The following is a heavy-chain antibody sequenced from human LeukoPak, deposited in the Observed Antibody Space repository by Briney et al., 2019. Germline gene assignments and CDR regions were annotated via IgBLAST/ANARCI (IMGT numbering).Heavy chain of an antibody. CDR3: VRQFAS. Sequence: AGGSLRLSCTASGFTFSDHIMNWVRQLPGKRLEWVAYVSGSGSTVYYADSVKGRFTISRDNGKSSLCLQMNSLRVEDTALYYCVRQFASWGQGTLVTVSS. V-gene: IGHV3-48*01. CDR1: GFTFSDHI. J-gene: IGHJ4*02. CDR2: VSGSGSTV.